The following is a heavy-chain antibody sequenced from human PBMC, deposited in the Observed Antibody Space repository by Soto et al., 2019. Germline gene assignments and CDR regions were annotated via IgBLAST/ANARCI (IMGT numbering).Heavy chain of an antibody. CDR1: GFTFSSYA. V-gene: IGHV3-23*01. CDR2: ISGSGGST. Sequence: PGGSLRLSCAASGFTFSSYAMSWVRQAPGKGLEWVSAISGSGGSTYYADSVKGRFTISRDNSKNTLYLQMNSLRAENTAVYYCAKGGYSYGWGNGMDVWGQGTTVTVSS. D-gene: IGHD5-18*01. J-gene: IGHJ6*02. CDR3: AKGGYSYGWGNGMDV.